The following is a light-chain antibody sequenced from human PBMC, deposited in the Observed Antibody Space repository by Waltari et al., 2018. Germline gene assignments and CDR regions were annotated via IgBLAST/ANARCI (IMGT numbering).Light chain of an antibody. CDR1: SSDVVTYKR. J-gene: IGLJ2*01. V-gene: IGLV2-23*02. Sequence: QSALTQPASVSGSPGQSITISCPGTSSDVVTYKRVSWYQQHPGKAPKLMIYAVSKPPSGVSDRFSGSKSGDMASLTISGLQPEDEAEYFCSSYAGSSKGVFGGGTKVTVL. CDR2: AVS. CDR3: SSYAGSSKGV.